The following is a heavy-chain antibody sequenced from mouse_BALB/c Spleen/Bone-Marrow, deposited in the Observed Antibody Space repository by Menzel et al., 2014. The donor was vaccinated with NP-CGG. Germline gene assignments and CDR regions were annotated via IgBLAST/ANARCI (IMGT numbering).Heavy chain of an antibody. CDR2: IWAGGST. D-gene: IGHD1-1*01. CDR1: GFSLTSYG. Sequence: VHLVESGPGLVSPSQSLSITSTVSGFSLTSYGVHWVRQPQGKGLEWLGVIWAGGSTNYNSALMSRLSISKDNSKSQVFLKMNSLQTDDAAMYYCARDYYGSSYFDYWGQGTTLTVSS. J-gene: IGHJ2*01. CDR3: ARDYYGSSYFDY. V-gene: IGHV2-9*02.